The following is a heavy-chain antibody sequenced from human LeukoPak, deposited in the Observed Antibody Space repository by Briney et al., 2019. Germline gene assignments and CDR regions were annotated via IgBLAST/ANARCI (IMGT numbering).Heavy chain of an antibody. CDR3: ARADYDFWSGYSAFDY. J-gene: IGHJ4*02. CDR2: IYYSGST. Sequence: KASETLSLTCTVSGGSISSYYWSWIRQPPGKGLEWIGYIYYSGSTNYNPSLKSRVTISVDTSKNQFSLKLSSVTAADTAVYYCARADYDFWSGYSAFDYWGQGTLVTVSS. D-gene: IGHD3-3*01. CDR1: GGSISSYY. V-gene: IGHV4-59*01.